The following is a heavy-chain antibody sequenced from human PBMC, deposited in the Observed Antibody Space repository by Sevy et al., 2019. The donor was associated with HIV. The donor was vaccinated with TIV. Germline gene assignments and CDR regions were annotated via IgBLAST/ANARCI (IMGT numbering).Heavy chain of an antibody. CDR2: ISYDGSNK. D-gene: IGHD5-12*01. V-gene: IGHV3-30-3*01. J-gene: IGHJ4*02. CDR3: ARGRWVERATISLYFDY. CDR1: GFTFSSYA. Sequence: GGSLRLSCAASGFTFSSYAMHWVRQAPGKGLEWVAVISYDGSNKYYADSVKGRFTISRDNSKNTLYLQMNSLRAEDTAVYYCARGRWVERATISLYFDYWGQGTLVTVSS.